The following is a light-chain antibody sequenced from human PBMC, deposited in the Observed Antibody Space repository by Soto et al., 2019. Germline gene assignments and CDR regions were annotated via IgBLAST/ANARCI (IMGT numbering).Light chain of an antibody. Sequence: EIVMTQSPVTLSLSPGERATLSCRASQTVSSSYLAWYQQKPGQAPILLIYGASTRATGIPGRFSGSASGTDFTLTISRLEPEDFAVYYFQQYGPSSRYTFGQGTNLEIK. J-gene: IGKJ2*01. CDR1: QTVSSSY. CDR2: GAS. CDR3: QQYGPSSRYT. V-gene: IGKV3-20*01.